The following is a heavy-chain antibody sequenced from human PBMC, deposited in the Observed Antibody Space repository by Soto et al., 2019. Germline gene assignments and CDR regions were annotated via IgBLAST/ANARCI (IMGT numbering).Heavy chain of an antibody. Sequence: XGSLRLSCAASGFTFSNAWMSWVRQAPGKGLEWVGRIKSKTDGGTTDYAAPVKGRFTISRDDSKNTLYLQMNSLKTEDTAVYYCTKQGIVVVXAASDYWGQGTLVTVSS. CDR1: GFTFSNAW. CDR3: TKQGIVVVXAASDY. V-gene: IGHV3-15*01. J-gene: IGHJ4*02. CDR2: IKSKTDGGTT. D-gene: IGHD2-2*01.